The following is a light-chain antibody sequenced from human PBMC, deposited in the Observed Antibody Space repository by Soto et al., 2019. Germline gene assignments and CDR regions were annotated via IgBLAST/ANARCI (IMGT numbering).Light chain of an antibody. CDR2: AAS. Sequence: DIQMTQSPSSLSASVGDRVTITCRASQSISNYLNWYQHKPGKAPNLLIYAASTLQSGVPSSFSGSRSGTDFPLTITHLQPEDFASYYCQQSYSSPPTFGQGTKLEIK. V-gene: IGKV1-39*01. CDR1: QSISNY. CDR3: QQSYSSPPT. J-gene: IGKJ2*01.